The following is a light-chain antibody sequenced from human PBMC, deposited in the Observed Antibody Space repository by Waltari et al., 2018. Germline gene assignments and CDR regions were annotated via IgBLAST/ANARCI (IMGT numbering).Light chain of an antibody. Sequence: DFQMTQSPASLSASVGDRVTITCRASQSINTYLNWYQQKPEKAPKHLIYAASSLQSGVPSRFTGSGSGTEFSLTISSLQPEDFATYYCQQTYSTPPTCGQGTNVEIK. CDR1: QSINTY. J-gene: IGKJ1*01. V-gene: IGKV1-39*01. CDR3: QQTYSTPPT. CDR2: AAS.